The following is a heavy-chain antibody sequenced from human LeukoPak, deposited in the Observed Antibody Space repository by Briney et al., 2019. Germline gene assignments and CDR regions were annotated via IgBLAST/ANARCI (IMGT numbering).Heavy chain of an antibody. Sequence: GGSLRLSCAASGFTFSSYGMHWVRQAPGKGLEWVAFIRYDGSNKYYADSVEGRFTTSRDNSKNTLYLQMNSLRAEDTAVYYCAKGFVVVVPAAFDYWGQGTLVTVSS. CDR2: IRYDGSNK. V-gene: IGHV3-30*02. J-gene: IGHJ4*02. CDR1: GFTFSSYG. CDR3: AKGFVVVVPAAFDY. D-gene: IGHD2-2*01.